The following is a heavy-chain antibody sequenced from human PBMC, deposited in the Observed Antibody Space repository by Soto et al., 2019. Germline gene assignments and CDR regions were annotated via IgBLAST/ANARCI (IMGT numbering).Heavy chain of an antibody. CDR2: IIPIFGTA. V-gene: IGHV1-69*01. CDR1: GGTFSSYA. Sequence: QGQLVQSGAEVKKPGSSVKVSCKASGGTFSSYAISWVRQAPGQGLERMGGIIPIFGTANYAQKFQGRVTITADESTRRAYMQLGSLRSGDTAVYYCARETERFGDLLWFAPWGQGTLVTVSS. J-gene: IGHJ5*02. CDR3: ARETERFGDLLWFAP. D-gene: IGHD3-10*01.